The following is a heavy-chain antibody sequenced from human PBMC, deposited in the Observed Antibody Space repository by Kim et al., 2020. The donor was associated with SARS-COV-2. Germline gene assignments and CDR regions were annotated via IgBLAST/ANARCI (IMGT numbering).Heavy chain of an antibody. V-gene: IGHV4-4*07. Sequence: SETLSLTCTVSGGSISSYYWSWIRQPAGKGLEWIGRIYTSGSTNYNPSLKSRVTMSIDTSKNQFSLKLSSVTAADTAVYYCARDNYLTWVGDTRNWFDPWGQGTLVTVSS. CDR3: ARDNYLTWVGDTRNWFDP. CDR1: GGSISSYY. D-gene: IGHD1-7*01. CDR2: IYTSGST. J-gene: IGHJ5*02.